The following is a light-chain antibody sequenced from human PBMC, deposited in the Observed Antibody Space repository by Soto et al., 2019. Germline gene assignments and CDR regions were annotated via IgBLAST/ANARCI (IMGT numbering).Light chain of an antibody. CDR3: SSYTSSSTRV. Sequence: QSVLTRPASVSGSPGQSITSSCTGTSSDVGGYNYVSWYQQHPGKAPKLMIYEVSNRPSGVSNRFSGSKSGNTASLTISGLQAEDEADYYCSSYTSSSTRVFGTGTKVT. V-gene: IGLV2-14*01. CDR1: SSDVGGYNY. J-gene: IGLJ1*01. CDR2: EVS.